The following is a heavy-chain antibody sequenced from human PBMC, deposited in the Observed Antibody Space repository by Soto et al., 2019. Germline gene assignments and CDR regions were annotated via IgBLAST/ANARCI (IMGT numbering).Heavy chain of an antibody. V-gene: IGHV3-15*01. CDR3: TTGSPFQH. J-gene: IGHJ1*01. Sequence: EVHLVESGGGLVKPGGSLRLSCAASGFIFTNAWMSWVRQAPGKGLEWVGRIKTKTDGGTTDYAAPVKGRFTFSRDDSKNTLYLQMNSLKTEDTAVYLFTTGSPFQHWGQGTLVTVSS. CDR1: GFIFTNAW. D-gene: IGHD3-16*01. CDR2: IKTKTDGGTT.